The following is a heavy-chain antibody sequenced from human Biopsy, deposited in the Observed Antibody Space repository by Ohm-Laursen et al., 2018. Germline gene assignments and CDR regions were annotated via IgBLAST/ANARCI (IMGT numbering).Heavy chain of an antibody. CDR2: MHNSGST. J-gene: IGHJ5*02. D-gene: IGHD3-16*01. CDR1: GDSISSSNFY. Sequence: GTLSLTCTVSGDSISSSNFYWAWIRQPPGKGLEWIGRMHNSGSTHYNPSLKSRVTISIDASKNQFSLKLTSVTAADTTVYYCVRHALRLGPKKNWFDTWGQGTLVTVSS. V-gene: IGHV4-39*01. CDR3: VRHALRLGPKKNWFDT.